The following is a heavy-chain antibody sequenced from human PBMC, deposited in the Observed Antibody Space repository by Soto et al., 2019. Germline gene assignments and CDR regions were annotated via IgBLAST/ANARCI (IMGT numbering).Heavy chain of an antibody. CDR2: ISYDGSNK. D-gene: IGHD6-6*01. CDR1: GFTFSSYG. CDR3: AKDLSPIAAPGPDYYYGMDV. J-gene: IGHJ6*02. V-gene: IGHV3-30*18. Sequence: QVQLVESGGGVVQPGRSLRLSCAASGFTFSSYGMHWVRQAPGKGLEWVAVISYDGSNKYYADSVKGRFTISRDNSKNTLYLQMNSLRAEDTAVYYSAKDLSPIAAPGPDYYYGMDVWGQGTTVTVSS.